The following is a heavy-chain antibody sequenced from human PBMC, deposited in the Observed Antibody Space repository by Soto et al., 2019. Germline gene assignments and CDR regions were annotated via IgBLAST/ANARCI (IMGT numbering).Heavy chain of an antibody. CDR3: ARHEVFYYYYNGMDV. CDR2: INPGDSDI. CDR1: GYSFTTYW. Sequence: PGASLKISCKASGYSFTTYWIAWVRQMPGKGLEWMGIINPGDSDIRYSLSFQGQVTISADNSISPAYLQWSSLKASDTAMYYCARHEVFYYYYNGMDVWGQGTAVTVSS. J-gene: IGHJ6*02. V-gene: IGHV5-51*01.